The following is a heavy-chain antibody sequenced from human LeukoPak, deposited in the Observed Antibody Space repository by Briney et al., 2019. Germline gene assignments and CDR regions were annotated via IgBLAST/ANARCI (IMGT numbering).Heavy chain of an antibody. CDR1: GYSISSGYY. D-gene: IGHD3-10*01. CDR3: ARVEYRAYYGSGSYDDYYGMDV. J-gene: IGHJ6*02. Sequence: SETLSLTCTVSGYSISSGYYWGWIRQPPGKGLEWIGSIYHSGSTYYNPSLKSRVTISVDTSKNQFSLKLSSVTAADTAVYYCARVEYRAYYGSGSYDDYYGMDVWGQGTTVTVSS. V-gene: IGHV4-38-2*02. CDR2: IYHSGST.